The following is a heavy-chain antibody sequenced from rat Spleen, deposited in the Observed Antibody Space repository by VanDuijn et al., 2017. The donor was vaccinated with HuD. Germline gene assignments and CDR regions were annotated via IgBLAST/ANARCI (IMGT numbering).Heavy chain of an antibody. J-gene: IGHJ2*01. Sequence: EVQLVESGGGLVQPGRSLKLSCAASGFTFSNYDMAWVRQAPTKGLEWVASISTSGGSTYYRDSVKGRFTVSRDNAKSTLYLQMDSLRSEDTATYYCARRGLAFDYWGQGVMVTVSS. D-gene: IGHD1-11*01. CDR3: ARRGLAFDY. CDR1: GFTFSNYD. V-gene: IGHV5-25*01. CDR2: ISTSGGST.